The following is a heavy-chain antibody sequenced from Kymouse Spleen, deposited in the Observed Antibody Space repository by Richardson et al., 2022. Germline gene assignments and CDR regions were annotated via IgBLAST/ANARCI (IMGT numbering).Heavy chain of an antibody. Sequence: QLQLQESGPGLVKPSETLSLTCTVSGGSISSSSYYWGWIRQPPGKGLEWIGSIYYSGSTYYNPSLKSRVTISVDTSKNQFSLKLSSVTAADTAVYYCARGEGDILTNYWGQGTLVTVSS. CDR1: GGSISSSSYY. J-gene: IGHJ4*02. V-gene: IGHV4-39*01. CDR3: ARGEGDILTNY. CDR2: IYYSGST. D-gene: IGHD3-9*01.